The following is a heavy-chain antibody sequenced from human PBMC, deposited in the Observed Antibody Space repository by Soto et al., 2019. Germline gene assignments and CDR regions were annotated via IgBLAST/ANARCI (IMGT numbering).Heavy chain of an antibody. Sequence: QVRLQESGPGLVKPSGTLSLTCTVSGDSVSSTTWWSWVRQRPGRGLQWIGQVYHTGTTSYNPSLKSRVTILVDKSNNLFSLKLTSVTVADTAIYYCARSGGATITGVALNWFDPWGQGTLVTVSS. CDR3: ARSGGATITGVALNWFDP. CDR2: VYHTGTT. J-gene: IGHJ5*02. V-gene: IGHV4-4*02. D-gene: IGHD3-3*01. CDR1: GDSVSSTTW.